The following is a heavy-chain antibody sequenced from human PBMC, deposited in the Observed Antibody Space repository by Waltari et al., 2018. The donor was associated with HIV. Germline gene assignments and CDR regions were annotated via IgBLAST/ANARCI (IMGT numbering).Heavy chain of an antibody. CDR3: TTDYYVSGMDV. Sequence: EVQLVESGGGLVKPGGSLRLSCAASGFTFSNAWMSWVRRAPGKGLGWVGRSKSKTDGGTTDYAAPVKGRFTISRDDSKNTLYLQMNSLKTEDTAVYYCTTDYYVSGMDVWGQGTTVTVSS. CDR1: GFTFSNAW. CDR2: SKSKTDGGTT. J-gene: IGHJ6*02. V-gene: IGHV3-15*01. D-gene: IGHD3-22*01.